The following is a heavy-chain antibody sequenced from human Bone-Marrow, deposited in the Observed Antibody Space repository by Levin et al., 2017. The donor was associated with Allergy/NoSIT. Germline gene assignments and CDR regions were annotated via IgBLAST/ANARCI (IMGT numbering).Heavy chain of an antibody. CDR3: ARSIQLWFYLDY. Sequence: GSLRLSCTVSGGSISSYYWSGIRQPPGKGLDWIGYIYYSGSTNYNPSLKSRVTISVDTSKNQFSLKLSSVTAADTAVYYCARSIQLWFYLDYWGQGTLVTVSS. CDR2: IYYSGST. CDR1: GGSISSYY. J-gene: IGHJ4*02. V-gene: IGHV4-59*01. D-gene: IGHD5-18*01.